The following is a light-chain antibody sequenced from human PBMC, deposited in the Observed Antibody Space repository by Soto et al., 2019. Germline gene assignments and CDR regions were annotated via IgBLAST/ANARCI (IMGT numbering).Light chain of an antibody. Sequence: DIVMTQSPDSLAVSLGEMATINCKSSRSVLQTSNNKDYLAWYQQKPGQPPKLLMAWASTRASGVTDRFSVSGSGTDFTLTITSLQAEDVAVYYCQQYYTTPQSFGQGTKVEIK. CDR1: RSVLQTSNNKDY. CDR3: QQYYTTPQS. J-gene: IGKJ1*01. V-gene: IGKV4-1*01. CDR2: WAS.